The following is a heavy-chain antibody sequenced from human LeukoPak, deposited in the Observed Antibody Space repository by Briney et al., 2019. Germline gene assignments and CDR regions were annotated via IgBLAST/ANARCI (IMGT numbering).Heavy chain of an antibody. Sequence: SETLSLTCTVSGGSISSYYWSWIRQPPGKGLEWIGYIYYSGSTNYNPSLKSRVTISVDTSKNQFSLKLSSVTAADTAVYYCARELYSSGWNGGFDYWGQGTLVTVSS. V-gene: IGHV4-59*01. CDR1: GGSISSYY. CDR3: ARELYSSGWNGGFDY. J-gene: IGHJ4*02. CDR2: IYYSGST. D-gene: IGHD6-19*01.